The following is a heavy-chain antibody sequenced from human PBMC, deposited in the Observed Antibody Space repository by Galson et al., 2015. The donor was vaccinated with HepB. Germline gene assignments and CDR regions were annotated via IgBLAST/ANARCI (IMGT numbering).Heavy chain of an antibody. CDR2: IWYDGSNK. V-gene: IGHV3-33*06. CDR3: ANSHSSSWYHTDC. Sequence: SLRLSCAASGFTFSSYGMHWVRQAPGKGLEWVAVIWYDGSNKYYADSVKGRFTISRDNSKNTLYLQMNSLRAEDTAVYYCANSHSSSWYHTDCWGQGTLVTVSS. D-gene: IGHD6-13*01. J-gene: IGHJ4*02. CDR1: GFTFSSYG.